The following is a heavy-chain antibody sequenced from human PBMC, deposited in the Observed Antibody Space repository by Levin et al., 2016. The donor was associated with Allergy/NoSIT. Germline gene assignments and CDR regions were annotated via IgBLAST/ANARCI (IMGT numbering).Heavy chain of an antibody. V-gene: IGHV3-23*01. J-gene: IGHJ5*01. D-gene: IGHD6-19*01. CDR3: AKDLIRGWRNFFDS. CDR1: GFTFTTYA. Sequence: GESLKISCAASGFTFTTYAMNWVRQAPGKGLEWVSAITASGGSTYYADSVKGRSTISRDNSENTVYLQIANMRAEDTAKYYCAKDLIRGWRNFFDSWGQGTLVTVSS. CDR2: ITASGGST.